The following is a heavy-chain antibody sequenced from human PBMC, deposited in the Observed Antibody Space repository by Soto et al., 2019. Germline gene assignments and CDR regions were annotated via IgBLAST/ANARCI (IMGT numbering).Heavy chain of an antibody. Sequence: SQTLSLTCVISGDSVSSNTVAWNWIRQSPSRGLEWLGRTYYRSKWYNDYAVSVKSRITINPDTSKNQFSLQLNSVTPEDTAVYFCARDPGSWFEPWGQGTLVTGS. CDR2: TYYRSKWYN. V-gene: IGHV6-1*01. CDR3: ARDPGSWFEP. CDR1: GDSVSSNTVA. J-gene: IGHJ5*02.